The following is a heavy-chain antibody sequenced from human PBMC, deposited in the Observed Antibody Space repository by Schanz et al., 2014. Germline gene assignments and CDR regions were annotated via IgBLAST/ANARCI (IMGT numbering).Heavy chain of an antibody. V-gene: IGHV3-23*01. CDR1: GFTFSSYA. D-gene: IGHD2-2*01. CDR2: ISGSGGST. CDR3: AAHETLSTTACYPS. J-gene: IGHJ4*02. Sequence: EVQLLESGGGLVQPGGSLRLSCAASGFTFSSYAMSWVRQAPGKGLEWVSAISGSGGSTYYADSVKGRFTISRDNAKNSLYLQMTGLRAEDTAVYYCAAHETLSTTACYPSWGQGTLVAVSS.